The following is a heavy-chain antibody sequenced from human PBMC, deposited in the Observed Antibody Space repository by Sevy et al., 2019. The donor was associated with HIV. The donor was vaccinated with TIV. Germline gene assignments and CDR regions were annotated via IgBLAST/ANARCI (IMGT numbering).Heavy chain of an antibody. V-gene: IGHV3-9*01. CDR2: ISWNGGKT. J-gene: IGHJ3*02. Sequence: GGSLRLSCAASGFTFDDYAMHWVRQVPGKGLEWVSGISWNGGKTVYADSVKGRLTISRDNAKNSLYLQMNILKAEDTALYYCARATYYNVTSGHGAFDIWGQGTMVTVSS. CDR1: GFTFDDYA. D-gene: IGHD3-22*01. CDR3: ARATYYNVTSGHGAFDI.